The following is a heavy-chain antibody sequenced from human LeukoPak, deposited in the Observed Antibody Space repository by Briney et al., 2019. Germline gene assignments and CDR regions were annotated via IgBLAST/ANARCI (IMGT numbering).Heavy chain of an antibody. CDR1: GFTFNTYT. J-gene: IGHJ4*02. D-gene: IGHD1-1*01. V-gene: IGHV3-23*01. CDR3: AKGLERESRLDS. Sequence: GGSPRLSCAASGFTFNTYTMYWVRQAPGKGLEWVSGISNSGGSTYYADSVKGRFTISRDNSKNTLYLQMNSLRAEDTALYYCAKGLERESRLDSWGQGTLVTVSS. CDR2: ISNSGGST.